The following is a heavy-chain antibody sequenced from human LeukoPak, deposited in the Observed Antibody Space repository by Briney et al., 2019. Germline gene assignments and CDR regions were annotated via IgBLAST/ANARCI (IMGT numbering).Heavy chain of an antibody. CDR2: ISYDGSIE. CDR1: GFTFTGYA. V-gene: IGHV3-30*04. J-gene: IGHJ5*02. CDR3: ARARTKDCSTTSCRRFDP. D-gene: IGHD2-2*01. Sequence: PGGSLRLSWAASGFTFTGYALHWVRQAPGKGLEWMAVISYDGSIEYYADSVKGRFTISRDNYKNTLYLQMSSLRPEDTAVYYCARARTKDCSTTSCRRFDPWGQGTLVTVSS.